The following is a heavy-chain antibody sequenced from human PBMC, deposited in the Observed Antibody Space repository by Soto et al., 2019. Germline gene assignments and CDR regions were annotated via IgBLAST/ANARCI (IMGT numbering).Heavy chain of an antibody. D-gene: IGHD6-19*01. CDR1: GDSFTGFW. CDR2: IYPRDSDT. J-gene: IGHJ4*02. V-gene: IGHV5-51*01. CDR3: ARQHTLDSRVRFT. Sequence: GESLKISCKVSGDSFTGFWIGWVRQMPGKGLEWLGSIYPRDSDTRYSPSFQGQVTISADKSLSTAYLQWNSLQASDTAIYYCARQHTLDSRVRFTWGQGTRVTFSS.